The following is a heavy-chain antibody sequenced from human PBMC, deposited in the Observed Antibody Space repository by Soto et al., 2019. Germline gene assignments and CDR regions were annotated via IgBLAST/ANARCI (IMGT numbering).Heavy chain of an antibody. Sequence: GGSLRLSCAASGFTFSSYAMSWVRQAPGKGLEWVSAISGSGGSTYYADSVKGRFTISRDNSKNTLYLQMNSLRAEDTAVYYCAKLLSSSSSPIAATSLDYWGQGTLVTVSS. J-gene: IGHJ4*02. CDR3: AKLLSSSSSPIAATSLDY. D-gene: IGHD6-6*01. V-gene: IGHV3-23*01. CDR1: GFTFSSYA. CDR2: ISGSGGST.